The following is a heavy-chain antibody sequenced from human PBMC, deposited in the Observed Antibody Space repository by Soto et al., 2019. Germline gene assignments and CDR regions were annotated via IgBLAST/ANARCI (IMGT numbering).Heavy chain of an antibody. CDR2: ISGSGGST. CDR1: GFTFSSYA. Sequence: GGSLRLSCAASGFTFSSYAMSWVRQAPGKGLEWVSAISGSGGSTYYADSVKGRFTISRDNSKNTLYLQMKSLRAEDTAVYYCAKVSRWLQSEEWGQGTLVTVSS. V-gene: IGHV3-23*01. D-gene: IGHD5-12*01. J-gene: IGHJ4*02. CDR3: AKVSRWLQSEE.